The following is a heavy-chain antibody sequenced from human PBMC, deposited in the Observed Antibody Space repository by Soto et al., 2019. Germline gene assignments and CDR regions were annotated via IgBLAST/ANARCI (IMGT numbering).Heavy chain of an antibody. CDR2: IIPIFGTA. J-gene: IGHJ4*02. D-gene: IGHD5-18*01. CDR1: GGTFSSYA. V-gene: IGHV1-69*13. Sequence: VASVKVSCKASGGTFSSYAISWVRQAPGQGLEWMGGIIPIFGTANYAQKFQGRVTITADESTSTAYMELSSLRSEDTAVYYCARESAMAPYYFDYWGQGTLVTVSS. CDR3: ARESAMAPYYFDY.